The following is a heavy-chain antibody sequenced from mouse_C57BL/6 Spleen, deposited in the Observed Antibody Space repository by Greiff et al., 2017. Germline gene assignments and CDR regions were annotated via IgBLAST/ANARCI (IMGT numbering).Heavy chain of an antibody. Sequence: QVQLKQSGPELVKPGASVKISCKASGYAFSSSWMNWVKQRPGKGLEWIGRIYPGDGDTNYNGKFKGKATLTADKSSSTAYMQLSSLTSEDSAVYFCARSNDYGGFDYWGQGTTLTVSS. D-gene: IGHD2-4*01. CDR2: IYPGDGDT. CDR3: ARSNDYGGFDY. J-gene: IGHJ2*01. V-gene: IGHV1-82*01. CDR1: GYAFSSSW.